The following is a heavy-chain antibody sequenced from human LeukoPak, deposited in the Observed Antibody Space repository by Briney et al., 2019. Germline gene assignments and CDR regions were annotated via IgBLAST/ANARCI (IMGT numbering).Heavy chain of an antibody. Sequence: SETLSLTCTVSGGSISSGGYYWSWIRQPPGKGLEWIGYIYHSGSTYYNPSLKSRVTISVDRSKNQFSLKLSSVTAADTAVYYCARGSDYGGNGFDYWGQGTLVTVSS. J-gene: IGHJ4*02. CDR2: IYHSGST. D-gene: IGHD4-23*01. CDR1: GGSISSGGYY. V-gene: IGHV4-30-2*01. CDR3: ARGSDYGGNGFDY.